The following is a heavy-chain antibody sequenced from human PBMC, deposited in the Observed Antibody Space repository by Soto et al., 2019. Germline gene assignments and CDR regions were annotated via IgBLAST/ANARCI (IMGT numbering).Heavy chain of an antibody. J-gene: IGHJ4*02. CDR2: LNSRGGST. Sequence: EVQMLESGGGLVQPGGSLRLSCAASGFTFSSYAMSWVRQAPGKGLEWVSALNSRGGSTYYADSVKGRFTIARASSKNTMYLQMNRLRAEDTAVYYCAKDRSSTSCYAFDYWGQGTLVTVSS. V-gene: IGHV3-23*01. CDR3: AKDRSSTSCYAFDY. CDR1: GFTFSSYA. D-gene: IGHD2-2*01.